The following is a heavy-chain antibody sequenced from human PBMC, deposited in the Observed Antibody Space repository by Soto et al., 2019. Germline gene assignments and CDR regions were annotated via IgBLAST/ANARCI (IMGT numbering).Heavy chain of an antibody. V-gene: IGHV2-5*02. CDR2: IYWGDDK. CDR3: AVDILTGYYGVVGY. D-gene: IGHD3-9*01. CDR1: GFSLSTSGVG. Sequence: QITLKESGPPLVKPTQTLTLTCTFSGFSLSTSGVGVGWIRQPPGKALEWLALIYWGDDKRYSPSLKSRLTITKDTPKNQVVLTMTNMDPVDTATYYCAVDILTGYYGVVGYWGQGTLVTVSS. J-gene: IGHJ4*02.